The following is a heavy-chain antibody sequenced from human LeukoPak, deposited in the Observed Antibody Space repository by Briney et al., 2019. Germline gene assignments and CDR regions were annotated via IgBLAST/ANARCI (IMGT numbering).Heavy chain of an antibody. J-gene: IGHJ4*02. Sequence: PSETLSLTCTVSGGSISSGNYYWAWLRQPAGTGLELIGRNYTSGSTSYNPSRKSRVTISVDSSRNQFSLTLRSVPAADTAVYYCARSPRLGRYGYGPWELPVSYFDYWGQGTLVTVSS. D-gene: IGHD5-18*01. CDR2: NYTSGST. V-gene: IGHV4-61*02. CDR3: ARSPRLGRYGYGPWELPVSYFDY. CDR1: GGSISSGNYY.